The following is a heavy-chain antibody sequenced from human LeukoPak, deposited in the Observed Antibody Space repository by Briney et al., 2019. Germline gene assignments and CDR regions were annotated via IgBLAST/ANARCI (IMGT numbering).Heavy chain of an antibody. J-gene: IGHJ4*02. CDR2: ISSSGSTI. Sequence: GGSLRLSCAASGFTFSDYYMSWIRQAPGKGQEWVSYISSSGSTIYYADSVKGRITISRDNAKNSLYLQMNSLRAEDTAVYYCARDYDESGSPRFDYWGQGTLVTVSS. D-gene: IGHD1-26*01. CDR1: GFTFSDYY. V-gene: IGHV3-11*04. CDR3: ARDYDESGSPRFDY.